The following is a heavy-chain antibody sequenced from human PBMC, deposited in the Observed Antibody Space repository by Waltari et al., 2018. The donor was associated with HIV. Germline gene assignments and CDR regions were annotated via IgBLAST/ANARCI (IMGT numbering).Heavy chain of an antibody. V-gene: IGHV4-39*01. Sequence: QLQLQESGPGLVKPSETLSLTCSVSGGSIRTSSHFWGWIRQTPGKGLEWIGNIYSSGGTYFTPSRKSRLTMSVHASKNQLSLRLNSVTAADTGLYFCASGLPVRSVDLWGQGTLVTVSS. D-gene: IGHD2-21*01. J-gene: IGHJ5*02. CDR2: IYSSGGT. CDR3: ASGLPVRSVDL. CDR1: GGSIRTSSHF.